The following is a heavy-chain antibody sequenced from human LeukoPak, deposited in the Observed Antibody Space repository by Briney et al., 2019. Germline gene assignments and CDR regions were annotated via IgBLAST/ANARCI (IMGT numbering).Heavy chain of an antibody. V-gene: IGHV3-23*01. J-gene: IGHJ4*02. CDR3: ARKSTAARLDDY. D-gene: IGHD6-13*01. CDR1: GFTFSSYA. CDR2: ISGSGGST. Sequence: GGSLRLSCAASGFTFSSYAMSWVRQAPGKGLEWVSAISGSGGSTYYADSVKGRFTISRDNSKNTLYLQMNSLRDEDTAVYYCARKSTAARLDDYWGQGTLVTVSS.